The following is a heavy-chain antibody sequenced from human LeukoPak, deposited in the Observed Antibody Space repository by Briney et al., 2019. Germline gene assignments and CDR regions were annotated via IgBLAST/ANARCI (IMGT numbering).Heavy chain of an antibody. D-gene: IGHD1-26*01. Sequence: SETLSLTCTVSGYSISSGYYWGWIRQPPGEGLEWIGSIYHSGSTYYNQSLKSRVTISVDTSKNQFSLKLSSVTAADTAVYYCARARWELRHYYYYYMDVWGKGTTVTVSS. CDR1: GYSISSGYY. J-gene: IGHJ6*03. V-gene: IGHV4-38-2*02. CDR2: IYHSGST. CDR3: ARARWELRHYYYYYMDV.